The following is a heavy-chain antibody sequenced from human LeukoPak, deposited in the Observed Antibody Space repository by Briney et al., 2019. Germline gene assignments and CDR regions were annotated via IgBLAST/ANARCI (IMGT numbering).Heavy chain of an antibody. CDR1: GFTFSSYA. CDR2: ISNDGSNK. D-gene: IGHD6-19*01. V-gene: IGHV3-30-3*01. Sequence: RRSVRLSCAASGFTFSSYAMRWVRQAPGKGLEWVAVISNDGSNKYYADSVKGRFTISRDNSKNTLYLQMNSLRAEDTAVYYCARDRVAVAGTVEADYWGQGTVLTDST. CDR3: ARDRVAVAGTVEADY. J-gene: IGHJ4*02.